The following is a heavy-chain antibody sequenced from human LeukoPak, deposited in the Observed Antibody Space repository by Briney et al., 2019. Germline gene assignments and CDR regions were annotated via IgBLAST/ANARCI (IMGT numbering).Heavy chain of an antibody. CDR1: GFTFSSYS. V-gene: IGHV3-21*01. J-gene: IGHJ4*02. CDR2: ISSSSSYI. Sequence: GGSLRLSCAASGFTFSSYSMNWVRQAPGKGLEWVSSISSSSSYIYYADSVKGRSTISRDNAKNSLYLQMNSLRAEDTAVYYCARDPGEDSSGSPPIYWGQGTLVTVSS. CDR3: ARDPGEDSSGSPPIY. D-gene: IGHD3-22*01.